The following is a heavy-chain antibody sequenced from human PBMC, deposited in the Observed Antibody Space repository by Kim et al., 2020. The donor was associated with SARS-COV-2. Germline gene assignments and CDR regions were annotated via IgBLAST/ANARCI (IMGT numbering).Heavy chain of an antibody. J-gene: IGHJ4*02. Sequence: KYYADSVKGRFTNSRDNSKNTMNLQMNSLRAEDTAVYYCARERNGDYFDYWGQGTLVTLSS. V-gene: IGHV3-30*01. CDR2: K. CDR3: ARERNGDYFDY. D-gene: IGHD1-1*01.